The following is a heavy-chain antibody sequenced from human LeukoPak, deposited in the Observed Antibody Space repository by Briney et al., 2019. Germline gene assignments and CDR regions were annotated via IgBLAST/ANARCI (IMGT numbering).Heavy chain of an antibody. V-gene: IGHV3-30*02. CDR3: AKDGDTMSGTYYYDMDV. CDR2: IRYDGSNK. CDR1: GFTFSNFG. D-gene: IGHD1-26*01. J-gene: IGHJ6*03. Sequence: GGSLRLSCVASGFTFSNFGMHWVRQAPGKGLEWVAFIRYDGSNKYYADSVKGRFTISRDNSKNTLYLQMNSLRGEDTAVYYCAKDGDTMSGTYYYDMDVWGKGTTVTIS.